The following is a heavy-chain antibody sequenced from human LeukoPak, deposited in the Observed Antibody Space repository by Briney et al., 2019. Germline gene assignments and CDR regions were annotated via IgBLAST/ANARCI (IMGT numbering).Heavy chain of an antibody. CDR3: ARGYRAPQTFYSYHYFDS. CDR1: GGSFSGYY. V-gene: IGHV4-34*01. Sequence: PSETLSLTCAVYGGSFSGYYWNWLRQSPGKGLEWIGEINHFGSTNYNPSLKSRVTISGDTSKNQFSLKVNSVTAADTAVYYCARGYRAPQTFYSYHYFDSWAQGILVTVSS. D-gene: IGHD5-18*01. CDR2: INHFGST. J-gene: IGHJ4*02.